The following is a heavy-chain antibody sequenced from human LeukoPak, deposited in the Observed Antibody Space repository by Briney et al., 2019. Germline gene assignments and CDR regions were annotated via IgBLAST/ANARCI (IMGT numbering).Heavy chain of an antibody. CDR1: GGSFSGYY. J-gene: IGHJ6*02. D-gene: IGHD3-3*01. CDR3: ARVALVLRFLEWSTPGMDV. CDR2: INHSGST. Sequence: SETLSLTCAVYGGSFSGYYWSWIRQPPGKGLEWIGEINHSGSTNYNPSLKSRVTISVDTSKNQFSLKLSSVTAADTAVYYCARVALVLRFLEWSTPGMDVWGQGTTVTASS. V-gene: IGHV4-34*01.